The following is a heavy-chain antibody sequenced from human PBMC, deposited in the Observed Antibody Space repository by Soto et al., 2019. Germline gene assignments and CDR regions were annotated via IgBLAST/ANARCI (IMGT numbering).Heavy chain of an antibody. CDR3: ASRSCSGGSCPNYYYYYMDV. V-gene: IGHV3-48*02. CDR1: GFTFSSYN. D-gene: IGHD2-15*01. Sequence: PGGSLRRSWAASGFTFSSYNMNWVRKAPGKGLEWVSYISSSSSTIYYADSVKGRFTISRDNAKNSLYLQMNSLRDEDTAVYYCASRSCSGGSCPNYYYYYMDVCGQGTTVTVYS. J-gene: IGHJ6*02. CDR2: ISSSSSTI.